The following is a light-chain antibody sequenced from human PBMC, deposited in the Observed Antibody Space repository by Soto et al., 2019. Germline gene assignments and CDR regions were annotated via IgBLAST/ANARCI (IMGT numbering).Light chain of an antibody. J-gene: IGLJ2*01. Sequence: QSALTKPASVSGSPGQSITISCTGTSSDVGGYNYVSWYQQHPGKAPKLMIYDVSNRPSGVSNRFSGSKSGNTASLTISGLQAEDEADYYCRSYTSSSTYVVFGVGTKLTVL. CDR3: RSYTSSSTYVV. V-gene: IGLV2-14*01. CDR1: SSDVGGYNY. CDR2: DVS.